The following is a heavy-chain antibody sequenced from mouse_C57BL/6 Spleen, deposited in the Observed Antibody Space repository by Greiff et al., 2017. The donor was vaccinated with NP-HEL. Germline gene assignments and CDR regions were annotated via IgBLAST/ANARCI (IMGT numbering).Heavy chain of an antibody. Sequence: QVQLQQSGAELVKPGASVKISCKASGYAFSSYWMNWVKQRPGKGLEWIGQIYPGDGDTNYNGKFKGKATLTADKSSSTAYMQLSSLTSEDSAVYFCARSPYYYGSSQGYFDYWGQGTTLTVSS. D-gene: IGHD1-1*01. V-gene: IGHV1-80*01. CDR1: GYAFSSYW. CDR2: IYPGDGDT. J-gene: IGHJ2*01. CDR3: ARSPYYYGSSQGYFDY.